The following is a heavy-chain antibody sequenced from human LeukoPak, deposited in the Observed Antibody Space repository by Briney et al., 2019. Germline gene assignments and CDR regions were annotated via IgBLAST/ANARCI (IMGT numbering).Heavy chain of an antibody. CDR1: GGSISSYY. CDR2: IYYSGST. Sequence: SETLSLNCTVSGGSISSYYWSWIRQPPGKGLEWIGYIYYSGSTNYNPSLKSRVTISVDTSKNQFSLNLSSVTAADTAVYYCARVHYDILTFDYWGQGTLVTVSS. D-gene: IGHD3-9*01. V-gene: IGHV4-59*01. CDR3: ARVHYDILTFDY. J-gene: IGHJ4*02.